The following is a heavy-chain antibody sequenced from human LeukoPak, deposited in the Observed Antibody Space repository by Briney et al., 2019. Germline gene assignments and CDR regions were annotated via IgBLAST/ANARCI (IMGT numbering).Heavy chain of an antibody. CDR2: ISRSGSAI. V-gene: IGHV3-48*03. J-gene: IGHJ4*02. D-gene: IGHD1-26*01. CDR1: GFTFSSYE. Sequence: GGSLRLSCVASGFTFSSYEMIWVRQAPGKGLEGVSYISRSGSAIFYAASVKGRFTISRDNAKNSLYMQMNSLRAEDTAVYYCSRVFRGSSPPTRGYWGQGTLVTVSS. CDR3: SRVFRGSSPPTRGY.